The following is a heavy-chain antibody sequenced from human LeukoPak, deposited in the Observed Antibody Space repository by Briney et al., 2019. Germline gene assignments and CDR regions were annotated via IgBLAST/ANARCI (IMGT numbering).Heavy chain of an antibody. Sequence: ASVKVSCKASGYTFTNFGITWVRQAPGQGLEWMGWISAYNGNTYYAQNLQGRVTMTIDTSTSTAYMELRSLRSDDTAMYYCARALPNWGGYYMDVWGKGTTVTVSS. CDR2: ISAYNGNT. J-gene: IGHJ6*03. D-gene: IGHD7-27*01. CDR1: GYTFTNFG. V-gene: IGHV1-18*01. CDR3: ARALPNWGGYYMDV.